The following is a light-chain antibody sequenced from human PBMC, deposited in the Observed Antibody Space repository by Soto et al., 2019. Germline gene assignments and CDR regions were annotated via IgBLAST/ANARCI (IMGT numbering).Light chain of an antibody. J-gene: IGKJ5*01. CDR1: QSVSSSD. CDR2: GAS. CDR3: QQYGSSPRIT. Sequence: EFVLTQSPGTLSLSPGERATLSCRASQSVSSSDLAWYQQKPGQAPRLLIYGASSRATGIPDRFSGSGSGTDFTLTISRLEPEDFAVYYCQQYGSSPRITFGQGTRLEI. V-gene: IGKV3-20*01.